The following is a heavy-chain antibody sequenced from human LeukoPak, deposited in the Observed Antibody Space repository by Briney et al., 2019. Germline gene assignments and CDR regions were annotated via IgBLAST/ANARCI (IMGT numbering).Heavy chain of an antibody. CDR1: GYTFTSYG. CDR2: ISAYNGNT. J-gene: IGHJ4*02. CDR3: ARDRDTYFDY. V-gene: IGHV1-18*01. D-gene: IGHD5-18*01. Sequence: ASVKVSCKASGYTFTSYGISWVRQAPGQGLEWREWISAYNGNTNYAQRLQGRVTMTTDTSTSTAYMELRSLRSDDTAVYYCARDRDTYFDYWGQGTLVTVSS.